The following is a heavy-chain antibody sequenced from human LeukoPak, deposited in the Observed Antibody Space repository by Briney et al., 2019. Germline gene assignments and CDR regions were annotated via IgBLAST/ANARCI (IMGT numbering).Heavy chain of an antibody. D-gene: IGHD2-15*01. V-gene: IGHV3-48*03. J-gene: IGHJ4*02. CDR2: ISSSGGTI. Sequence: GGSLRLSCAASGFTFSSCEMNWVRQAPGKGLEWVSNISSSGGTISYADSVKGRFTVSRDNAKKSLYLQMNSLRAEDTAVYYCARDSGAYYFDYWGQGTLVTVSS. CDR1: GFTFSSCE. CDR3: ARDSGAYYFDY.